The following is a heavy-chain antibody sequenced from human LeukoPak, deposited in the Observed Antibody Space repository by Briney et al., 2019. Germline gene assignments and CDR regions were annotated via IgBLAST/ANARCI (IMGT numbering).Heavy chain of an antibody. CDR2: INPDSGDT. D-gene: IGHD5-24*01. CDR1: GYTFTGNY. CDR3: ARDLRRGWSRDGYIPFDS. Sequence: GASVKVSCKTSGYTFTGNYIHWLRQAPGQGLEWMGWINPDSGDTSYAQKFQGRVTMTRDTSISTAYMELNSLRSDDTAVYYCARDLRRGWSRDGYIPFDSWGQGTLVTGSS. J-gene: IGHJ4*02. V-gene: IGHV1-2*02.